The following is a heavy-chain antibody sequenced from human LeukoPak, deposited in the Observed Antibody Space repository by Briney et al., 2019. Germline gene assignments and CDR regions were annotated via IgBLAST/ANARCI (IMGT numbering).Heavy chain of an antibody. CDR2: ISRESAYI. J-gene: IGHJ4*02. CDR1: GGSISSYN. CDR3: VRDLGGRWLQDDS. D-gene: IGHD5-24*01. V-gene: IGHV3-21*01. Sequence: PSETLSLTCTVSGGSISSYNMNWVRQAPGKGLEWVSYISRESAYIYYGDSVKGRFTISRDNGKNSVDLQMNSLRAEDTAVYYCVRDLGGRWLQDDSWGQGTLVTVSS.